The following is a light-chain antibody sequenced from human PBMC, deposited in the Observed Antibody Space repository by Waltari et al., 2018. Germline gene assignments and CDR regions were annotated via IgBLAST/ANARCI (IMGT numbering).Light chain of an antibody. V-gene: IGLV3-21*02. CDR3: HLWDGLLDHVV. CDR1: DIGGRS. Sequence: SYILTQPPSVSVAPGQAASITCGGADIGGRSVHWCQQRPGQPPILFVFDGSDRPSGIPERFSGSSSGNTATLTISRVEAGDEADYFCHLWDGLLDHVVFGGGTKLTVL. CDR2: DGS. J-gene: IGLJ2*01.